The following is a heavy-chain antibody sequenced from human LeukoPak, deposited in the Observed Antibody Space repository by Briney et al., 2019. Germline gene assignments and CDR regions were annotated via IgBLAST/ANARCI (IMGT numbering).Heavy chain of an antibody. CDR1: GGSISSSSYY. Sequence: PSETLSLXCTVSGGSISSSSYYWGWIRQPPGKGLEWIGSIYYSGSTYYNPSLKSRVTISVDTSKNQFSLKLSSVTAADTAVYYCARHVGFSIAALIWFDPWGQGTLVTVSS. CDR3: ARHVGFSIAALIWFDP. V-gene: IGHV4-39*01. D-gene: IGHD6-6*01. J-gene: IGHJ5*02. CDR2: IYYSGST.